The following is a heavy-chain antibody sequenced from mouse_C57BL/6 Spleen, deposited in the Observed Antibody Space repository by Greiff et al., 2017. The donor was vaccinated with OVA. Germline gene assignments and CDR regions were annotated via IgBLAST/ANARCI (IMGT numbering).Heavy chain of an antibody. Sequence: VMLVESGPGLVQPSQSLSITCTVSGFSLTSYGVHWVRQSPGKGLEWLGVIWSGGSTDYNAAFISRLSISKDNSKSQVFFKMNSLQADDTAIYYCARNSLNWDFDVWGTGTTVTVSS. CDR2: IWSGGST. J-gene: IGHJ1*03. CDR3: ARNSLNWDFDV. V-gene: IGHV2-2*01. CDR1: GFSLTSYG.